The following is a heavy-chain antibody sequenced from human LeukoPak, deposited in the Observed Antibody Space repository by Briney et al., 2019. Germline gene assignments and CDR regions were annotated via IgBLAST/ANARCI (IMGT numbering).Heavy chain of an antibody. Sequence: SETLSLTCTVSGYSISSGYYWGWIRPPPGKGLEWIGSIYHSGSTYYNPSLKSRVTISVDTSKNQFSLNLSSVTAADTAVYYCASGIVATNRDYWGQGTLVTVSS. CDR3: ASGIVATNRDY. CDR1: GYSISSGYY. D-gene: IGHD5-12*01. J-gene: IGHJ4*02. CDR2: IYHSGST. V-gene: IGHV4-38-2*02.